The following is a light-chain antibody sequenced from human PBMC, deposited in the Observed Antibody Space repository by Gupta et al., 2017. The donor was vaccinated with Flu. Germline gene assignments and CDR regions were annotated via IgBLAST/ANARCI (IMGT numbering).Light chain of an antibody. CDR3: AAWDESLNGQV. CDR2: TTD. Sequence: QSVLTQPPSASGTPAQRVTMSCSGTDSNIGSNAVTWYQQFPGTAPRLLMHTTDQRPSGVPDRFSGSKSGTSASLAISGLQSEDEADYYCAAWDESLNGQVFGGGTRLAVL. V-gene: IGLV1-44*01. J-gene: IGLJ2*01. CDR1: DSNIGSNA.